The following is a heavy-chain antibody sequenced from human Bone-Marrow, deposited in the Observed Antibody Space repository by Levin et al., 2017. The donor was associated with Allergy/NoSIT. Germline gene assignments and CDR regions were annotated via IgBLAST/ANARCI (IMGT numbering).Heavy chain of an antibody. J-gene: IGHJ3*02. V-gene: IGHV3-23*01. CDR2: ISGSGGST. CDR1: GFTFSSYA. CDR3: AKDFGNYPGGDYSHAFDI. Sequence: GGSLRLSCAASGFTFSSYAMSWVRQAPGKGLEWVSAISGSGGSTYYADSVKGRFTISRDNSKNTLYLQMNSLRAEDTAVYYCAKDFGNYPGGDYSHAFDIWGQGTMVTVSS. D-gene: IGHD4-11*01.